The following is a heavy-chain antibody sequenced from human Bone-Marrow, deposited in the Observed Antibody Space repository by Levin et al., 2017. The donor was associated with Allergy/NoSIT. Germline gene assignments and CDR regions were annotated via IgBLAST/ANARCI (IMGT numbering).Heavy chain of an antibody. V-gene: IGHV3-15*01. CDR2: IKSKTDGGTT. CDR1: GFTFSNAW. J-gene: IGHJ4*02. CDR3: TTEGMIVVLPHATFDY. Sequence: GESLKISCAASGFTFSNAWMSWVRQAPGKGLEWVGRIKSKTDGGTTDYAAPVKGRFTISRDDSKNTLYLQMNSLKTEDTAVYYCTTEGMIVVLPHATFDYWGQGTLVTVSS. D-gene: IGHD3-22*01.